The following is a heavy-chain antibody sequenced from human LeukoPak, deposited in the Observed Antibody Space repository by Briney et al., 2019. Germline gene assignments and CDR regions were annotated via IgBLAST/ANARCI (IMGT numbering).Heavy chain of an antibody. J-gene: IGHJ4*02. Sequence: ASVKVSCKASGGTFSSYAISWVRQDPGQGLEWMGGIIPIFGTANYAQKFQGRVTITADGSTSTAYMELSSLRSEDTAVYYCNLEEGSSSWTGLDYWGQGTLVTVSS. D-gene: IGHD6-13*01. CDR2: IIPIFGTA. V-gene: IGHV1-69*13. CDR1: GGTFSSYA. CDR3: NLEEGSSSWTGLDY.